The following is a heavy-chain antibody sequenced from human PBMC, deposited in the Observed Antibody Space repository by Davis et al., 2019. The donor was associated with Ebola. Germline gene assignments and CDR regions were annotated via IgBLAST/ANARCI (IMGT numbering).Heavy chain of an antibody. Sequence: GESLKISCAASGFTFSSYSMNWVRQAPGKGLEWVSTHGTSGDTYYADSVKGRLTISSNNSKNTLYLQMNGLRVEDTAIYYCARGAYGDYIVKAFDIWGQGTKVTVSS. J-gene: IGHJ3*02. CDR1: GFTFSSYS. D-gene: IGHD4-17*01. V-gene: IGHV3-21*04. CDR3: ARGAYGDYIVKAFDI. CDR2: HGTSGDT.